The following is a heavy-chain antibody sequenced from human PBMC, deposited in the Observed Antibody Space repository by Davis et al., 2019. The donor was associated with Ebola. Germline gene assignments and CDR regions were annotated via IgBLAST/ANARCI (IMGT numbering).Heavy chain of an antibody. CDR3: ARDLDIVVVPAAATDY. CDR2: ISAYNGNT. J-gene: IGHJ4*02. CDR1: GYTFTSYG. D-gene: IGHD2-2*03. Sequence: ASVKVSCKASGYTFTSYGISWVRQAPGQGLEWMGWISAYNGNTNYAQKLQGRVTMTTDTSTSTAYMELRSLRSDDTAVYYCARDLDIVVVPAAATDYWGQGTLVTVSS. V-gene: IGHV1-18*01.